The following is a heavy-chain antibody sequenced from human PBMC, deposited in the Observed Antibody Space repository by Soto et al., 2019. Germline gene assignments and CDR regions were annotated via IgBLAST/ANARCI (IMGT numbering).Heavy chain of an antibody. CDR3: ARRRIVPTTNFDY. J-gene: IGHJ4*02. Sequence: SETPSLTCTVSGDSISSSSFYWGWIRQPPGKGLEWIGHIFHTGATYQNPTLKSRLRMSVDTSKNQFSLNLSSVTATDTAVYYCARRRIVPTTNFDYWGQGTLVTVPQ. CDR2: IFHTGAT. D-gene: IGHD1-26*01. CDR1: GDSISSSSFY. V-gene: IGHV4-39*01.